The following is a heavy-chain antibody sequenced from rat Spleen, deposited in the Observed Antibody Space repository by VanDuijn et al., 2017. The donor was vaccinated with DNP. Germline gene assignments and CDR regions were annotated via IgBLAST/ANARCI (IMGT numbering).Heavy chain of an antibody. CDR1: GITFRDYY. Sequence: EVKLVESGGGLVQPGRSLKLSCAASGITFRDYYMAWVRQAPTKSLEWVASLSFDGDTSYYRDSVKGRFTISRDNANGTLYLQMDSLRSEDTATYYCAYYHDGYHWGQGVMVTVSS. V-gene: IGHV5-20*01. CDR2: LSFDGDTS. CDR3: AYYHDGYH. J-gene: IGHJ2*01. D-gene: IGHD1-12*03.